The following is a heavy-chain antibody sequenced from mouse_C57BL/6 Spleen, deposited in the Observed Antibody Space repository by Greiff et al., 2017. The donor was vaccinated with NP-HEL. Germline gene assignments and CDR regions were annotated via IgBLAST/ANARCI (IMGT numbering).Heavy chain of an antibody. Sequence: EVQLQQSGTVLARPGASVKMSCKTSGYTFTSYWMHWVKQRPGQGLEWIGAIYPGNSDTSYNQKFKGKAKLTAVTAASTAYMELSSLTNEDCAVYYCTRGENYGSSYVDWYFDVWGTGTTVTVSS. CDR2: IYPGNSDT. J-gene: IGHJ1*03. V-gene: IGHV1-5*01. D-gene: IGHD1-1*01. CDR1: GYTFTSYW. CDR3: TRGENYGSSYVDWYFDV.